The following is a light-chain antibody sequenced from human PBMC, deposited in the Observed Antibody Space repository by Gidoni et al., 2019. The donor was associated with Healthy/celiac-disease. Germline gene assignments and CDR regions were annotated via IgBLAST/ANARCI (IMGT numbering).Light chain of an antibody. CDR3: YSAADTMGV. CDR1: VLAKKY. J-gene: IGLJ3*02. Sequence: SYEPTQPSSVSVSPGQTARITCSGDVLAKKYARWFQQKPGQAPVLVIYKDSERPSGIPERFSGSSSGTTVTLTISGAQVEDEADYYCYSAADTMGVFGGGTKLTVL. CDR2: KDS. V-gene: IGLV3-27*01.